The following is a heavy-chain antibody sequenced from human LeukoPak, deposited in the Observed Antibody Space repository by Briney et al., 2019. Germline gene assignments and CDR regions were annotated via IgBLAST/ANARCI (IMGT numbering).Heavy chain of an antibody. D-gene: IGHD3-22*01. Sequence: GASVKVSCKASGYTFTGYYMHWVRQAPGQGLEWMGWINPNSGGTNYAQKLQGRVTMTRDTSISTAYMELSRLRSDDTAVYYCAREDYYDSSGYNPWGQGTLVTVSS. V-gene: IGHV1-2*02. CDR2: INPNSGGT. J-gene: IGHJ5*02. CDR3: AREDYYDSSGYNP. CDR1: GYTFTGYY.